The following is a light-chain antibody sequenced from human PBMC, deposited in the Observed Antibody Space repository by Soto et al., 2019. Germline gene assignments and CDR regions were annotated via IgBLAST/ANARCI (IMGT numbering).Light chain of an antibody. CDR3: QRYGSSPTYT. V-gene: IGKV3-20*01. CDR1: QSVSSSY. J-gene: IGKJ2*01. Sequence: EIVLTQSPGTLSLSPGERATLSCRASQSVSSSYLAWYQQNPGQAPRLLIYGASSRATGIPDRFSGSGSGTDFTLTISRLEPEDFAVYYCQRYGSSPTYTFGQGTKLEIK. CDR2: GAS.